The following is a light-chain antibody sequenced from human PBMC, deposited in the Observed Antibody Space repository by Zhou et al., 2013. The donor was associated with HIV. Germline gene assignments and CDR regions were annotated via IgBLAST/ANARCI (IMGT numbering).Light chain of an antibody. CDR3: QQYNSHPFT. CDR2: AAS. CDR1: QVINNK. V-gene: IGKV1D-16*01. Sequence: DIQMTQSPSSLSASVGDRVTITCRASQVINNKLAWYQQKPDQAPKSLIYAASSLQSGVPSRFSGSGSGTEFTLTISSLHPDDCATYYCQQYNSHPFTFGQGTRLEI. J-gene: IGKJ5*01.